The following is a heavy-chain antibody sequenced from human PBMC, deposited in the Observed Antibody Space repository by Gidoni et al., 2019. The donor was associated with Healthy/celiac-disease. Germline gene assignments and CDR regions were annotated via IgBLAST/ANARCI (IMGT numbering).Heavy chain of an antibody. J-gene: IGHJ4*02. Sequence: EVQLVESGGGLVQPGGSLRLPCAASGFTFACYSLNWVGQAPGKGLEWVSYISSSSSTIYYADSVKGRFTISRDNAKNSLYLQMNSLRDEDTAVYYCARGCSSTSCYAGSDYWGQGTLVTVSS. CDR1: GFTFACYS. CDR2: ISSSSSTI. V-gene: IGHV3-48*02. D-gene: IGHD2-2*01. CDR3: ARGCSSTSCYAGSDY.